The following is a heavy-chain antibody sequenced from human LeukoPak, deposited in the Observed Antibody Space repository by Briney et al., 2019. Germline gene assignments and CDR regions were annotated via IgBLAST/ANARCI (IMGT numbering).Heavy chain of an antibody. CDR3: ARDGGIIRFGGQDV. CDR2: ISSSSSYI. Sequence: GGSLRLSCAASGFTFSSYSMNWVRQAPGKGLEWVSSISSSSSYIYYADSVKGRFTISRDNAKNSLYLQMNSLRAEDTAVYYCARDGGIIRFGGQDVWGQGTTVIVS. D-gene: IGHD3-16*01. CDR1: GFTFSSYS. V-gene: IGHV3-21*01. J-gene: IGHJ6*02.